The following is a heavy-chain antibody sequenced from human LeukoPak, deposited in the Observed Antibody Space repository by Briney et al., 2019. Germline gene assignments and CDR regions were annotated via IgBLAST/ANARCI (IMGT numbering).Heavy chain of an antibody. CDR2: IYHSGST. J-gene: IGHJ4*02. D-gene: IGHD3-22*01. CDR3: ARAAEYYYDSSGYYYPGNFDY. V-gene: IGHV4-31*03. Sequence: PSQTLSLTCTVSGGSISSGGYYWSWIRQHPGKGLEWIGYIYHSGSTYYNPSLKSRVTISVDTSKNQFSLKLSSVTAADTAVYYCARAAEYYYDSSGYYYPGNFDYWGQGTLVTVSS. CDR1: GGSISSGGYY.